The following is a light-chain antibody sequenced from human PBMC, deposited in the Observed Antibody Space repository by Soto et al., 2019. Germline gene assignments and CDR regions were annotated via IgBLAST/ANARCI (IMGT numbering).Light chain of an antibody. CDR2: EVN. Sequence: QSALTQPPSVSGSPGQSVTISCTGTSNDVGTYNRVSWYQEPPGTAPKLMIYEVNNRPSGVPDRFSGSKSGNTASLTISGLQAEDEDDYYCSSYTSSSTLLFGGGTQLTVL. J-gene: IGLJ2*01. CDR1: SNDVGTYNR. CDR3: SSYTSSSTLL. V-gene: IGLV2-18*02.